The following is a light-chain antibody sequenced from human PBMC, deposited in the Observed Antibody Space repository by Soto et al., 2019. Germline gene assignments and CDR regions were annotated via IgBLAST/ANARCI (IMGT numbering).Light chain of an antibody. CDR3: SSYTDSSPFV. Sequence: QRVLTKPAYVNRSPLHSIPISCTGTSSDVGGYNYVSWYQQHPGKAPKLMIYDVSNWPSGVSNRFSGSKSGNTASLTISGLQAEDEADYYCSSYTDSSPFVFGTGTKVTVL. CDR2: DVS. V-gene: IGLV2-14*01. J-gene: IGLJ1*01. CDR1: SSDVGGYNY.